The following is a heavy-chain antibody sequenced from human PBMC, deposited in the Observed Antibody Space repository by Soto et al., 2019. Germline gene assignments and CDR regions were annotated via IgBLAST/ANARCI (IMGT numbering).Heavy chain of an antibody. Sequence: QVQLQQWGAGLLKPSETLSLTCTVYGGSFSDYSWTWIRQPPGKALEWIGQINHSGSANYNPSLRIRVIISMGMPKNAFFLELTSLIAADTAVYYCGRGLFSVDAFLRGWYYFDYGGQGTLVTVSS. D-gene: IGHD1-26*01. V-gene: IGHV4-34*01. J-gene: IGHJ4*02. CDR3: GRGLFSVDAFLRGWYYFDY. CDR1: GGSFSDYS. CDR2: INHSGSA.